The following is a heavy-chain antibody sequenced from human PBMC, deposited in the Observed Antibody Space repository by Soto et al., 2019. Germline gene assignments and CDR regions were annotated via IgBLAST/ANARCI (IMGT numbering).Heavy chain of an antibody. Sequence: SETLSLTCAVYGGSFSGYYWSWIRQPPGKGLEWIGEINHSGSTNCNPSLKSRVSISVDTSKNQFSLKLSSVTAADTAVYYCARGGGVYYMDFGGKGPTVPVPS. CDR1: GGSFSGYY. J-gene: IGHJ6*03. V-gene: IGHV4-34*01. CDR2: INHSGST. CDR3: ARGGGVYYMDF.